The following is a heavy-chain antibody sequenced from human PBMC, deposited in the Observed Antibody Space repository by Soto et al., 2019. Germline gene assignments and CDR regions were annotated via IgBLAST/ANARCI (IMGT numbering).Heavy chain of an antibody. D-gene: IGHD6-6*01. CDR1: GFTFSSYG. CDR3: AKEGEYSSSSGAFDS. CDR2: ISYDGSNK. V-gene: IGHV3-30*18. Sequence: QVQLVESGGGVVQPGRSLRLSCAASGFTFSSYGMHWVRQAPGKGLEWVAVISYDGSNKYYADSVKGRFTISRDNSKNTLYLQMNSLRAEDTAVYYCAKEGEYSSSSGAFDSWGQGTMVTVS. J-gene: IGHJ3*02.